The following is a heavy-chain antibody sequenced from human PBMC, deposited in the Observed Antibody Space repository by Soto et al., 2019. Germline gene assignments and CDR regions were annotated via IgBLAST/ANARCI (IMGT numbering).Heavy chain of an antibody. V-gene: IGHV3-11*01. CDR3: ARDRAAAGQGADYSYYYGMAV. J-gene: IGHJ6*02. D-gene: IGHD6-13*01. CDR2: ISSNGSNI. CDR1: GFTFSDYY. Sequence: GGSLRLSCAASGFTFSDYYISWIRQAPGKGLEWVSYISSNGSNIYYADSVKGRFTISRDNAKNSLYLQMNSLRAEDTAVYYCARDRAAAGQGADYSYYYGMAVWGQGTTVTVSS.